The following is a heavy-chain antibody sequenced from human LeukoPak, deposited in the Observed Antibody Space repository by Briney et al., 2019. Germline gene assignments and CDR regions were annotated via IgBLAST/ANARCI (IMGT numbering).Heavy chain of an antibody. D-gene: IGHD6-13*01. CDR3: ARQSSPIIPTAEGGGSWFDY. Sequence: SATLSLTCNVSGGSIRGSNYYWGWIRQAPGKGLEWIGTIHYAVNTYYNPSLKSRVTISVDTSKSQFSLHLNSVTAADTAVYYCARQSSPIIPTAEGGGSWFDYWDQGSLVTVSS. J-gene: IGHJ4*02. CDR2: IHYAVNT. CDR1: GGSIRGSNYY. V-gene: IGHV4-39*01.